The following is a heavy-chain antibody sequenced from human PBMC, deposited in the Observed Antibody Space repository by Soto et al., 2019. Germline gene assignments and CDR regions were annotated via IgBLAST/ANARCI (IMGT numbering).Heavy chain of an antibody. Sequence: AETLSLTCAVSGGSFSGYYWSWIRQPPGKGLEWIGEINHSGSTNYNPSLKSRVTISVDTSKNQFSLKLSSVTAADTAVYYCARGGGIAARRGWFDPWGQGTLVTVSS. CDR1: GGSFSGYY. CDR3: ARGGGIAARRGWFDP. V-gene: IGHV4-34*01. J-gene: IGHJ5*02. CDR2: INHSGST. D-gene: IGHD6-6*01.